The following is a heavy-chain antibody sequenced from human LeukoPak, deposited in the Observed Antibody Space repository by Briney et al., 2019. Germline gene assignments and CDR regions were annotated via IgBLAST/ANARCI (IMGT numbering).Heavy chain of an antibody. D-gene: IGHD6-19*01. J-gene: IGHJ4*02. CDR3: AREASITVTGIDLDYFDY. V-gene: IGHV4-31*03. Sequence: SETLSLTCTVSGGSISSAGYYWSWIRQHPGKGLEWIGYIHYSGNTYYNPSLKSRLTISVDTSKNQFTLRLSSVTAADTAVYYCAREASITVTGIDLDYFDYWGQGTLITVSA. CDR2: IHYSGNT. CDR1: GGSISSAGYY.